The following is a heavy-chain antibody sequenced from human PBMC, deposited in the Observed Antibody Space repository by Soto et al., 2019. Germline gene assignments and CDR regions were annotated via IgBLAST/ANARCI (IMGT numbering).Heavy chain of an antibody. Sequence: EVQLLESGGGLVQPGGSLRLSCAASGFTFSSYAMSWVRQAPGKGLEWVSAISGSGGSTYYAASVKGRFTISRDNSKNTLYLQMNSLRAEDTAVYYCAKIYDFWSGYPNFDYWGQGTLVTVSS. CDR3: AKIYDFWSGYPNFDY. D-gene: IGHD3-3*01. J-gene: IGHJ4*02. V-gene: IGHV3-23*01. CDR1: GFTFSSYA. CDR2: ISGSGGST.